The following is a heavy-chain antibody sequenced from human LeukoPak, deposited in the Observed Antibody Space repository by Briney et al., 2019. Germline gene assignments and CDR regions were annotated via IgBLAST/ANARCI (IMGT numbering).Heavy chain of an antibody. CDR1: GGSISSYY. CDR3: AREGGYSYGDAPLHFDY. Sequence: SETLSLTCTVSGGSISSYYWSWIRQPPGKGLEWIGYIYYSGYTNYNPSLKSRVTISVDTSKNQFSLKLSSVTAADTAVYYCAREGGYSYGDAPLHFDYWGQGTLVTVSS. CDR2: IYYSGYT. D-gene: IGHD5-18*01. V-gene: IGHV4-59*01. J-gene: IGHJ4*02.